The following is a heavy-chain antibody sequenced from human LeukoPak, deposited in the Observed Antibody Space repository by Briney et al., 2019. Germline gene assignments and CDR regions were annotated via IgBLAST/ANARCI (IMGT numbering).Heavy chain of an antibody. CDR1: GYTFTSYY. CDR3: ASNYYDSSGYYHFDY. D-gene: IGHD3-22*01. Sequence: ASVKVSCKASGYTFTSYYMHWVRQAPGQGLEWMGIINPSGGSTSYAQKFQGRVTMTRDTSTSTVYMELSSLRSEDTAVYYCASNYYDSSGYYHFDYWGQGTLVTVSS. CDR2: INPSGGST. J-gene: IGHJ4*02. V-gene: IGHV1-46*01.